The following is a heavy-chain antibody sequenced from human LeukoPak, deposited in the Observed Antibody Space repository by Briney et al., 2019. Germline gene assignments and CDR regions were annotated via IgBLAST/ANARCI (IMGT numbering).Heavy chain of an antibody. Sequence: PGRSLRLSCAASGFTFSSYGMHWVRQAPGKGLEWVAVISYDGSNKYYADSVKGRFTISRDNAKNSLYLQMNSLRAEDTAVYYCARDSNDFWSGYYKERWFDPWGQGTLVTVSS. CDR2: ISYDGSNK. CDR1: GFTFSSYG. V-gene: IGHV3-30*03. D-gene: IGHD3-3*01. CDR3: ARDSNDFWSGYYKERWFDP. J-gene: IGHJ5*02.